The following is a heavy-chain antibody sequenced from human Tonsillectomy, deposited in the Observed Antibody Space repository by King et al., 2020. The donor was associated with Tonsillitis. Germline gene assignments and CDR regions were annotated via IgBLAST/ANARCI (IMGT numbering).Heavy chain of an antibody. V-gene: IGHV1-69*01. J-gene: IGHJ6*02. CDR2: IIPILVTS. CDR3: ARVPELIPTTPPTGYYGMDV. D-gene: IGHD2-15*01. CDR1: GGTFSSDA. Sequence: QLVQSGAEVKKPGSSVKVSCKASGGTFSSDAISWVRQAPGQGLEWGGGIIPILVTSNNAQRCRGRVTITAHESTSTCYMELSSLRSEDTAVYYCARVPELIPTTPPTGYYGMDVWGQGTTVTVS.